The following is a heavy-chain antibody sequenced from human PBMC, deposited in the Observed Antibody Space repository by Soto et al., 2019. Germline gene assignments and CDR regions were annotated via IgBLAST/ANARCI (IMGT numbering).Heavy chain of an antibody. Sequence: QVQLVESGGGVVHPGRSLRLSCAASGFTFSSYGMHWVRQTPGKGLAWLAVLSYDGSNKYYAGSVKGRLTISRDNSKNTLYLQMNSLRAADTAVYYCAKGKGGYYDYDVGYHFDYWGQGTLVSVSS. CDR1: GFTFSSYG. CDR2: LSYDGSNK. V-gene: IGHV3-30*18. CDR3: AKGKGGYYDYDVGYHFDY. D-gene: IGHD5-12*01. J-gene: IGHJ4*02.